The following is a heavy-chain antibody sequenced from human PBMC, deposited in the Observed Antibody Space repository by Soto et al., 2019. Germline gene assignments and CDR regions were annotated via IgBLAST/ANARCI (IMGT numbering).Heavy chain of an antibody. D-gene: IGHD3-3*01. CDR2: IIPILGIA. V-gene: IGHV1-69*04. J-gene: IGHJ6*03. CDR3: ARDLRNYDFWSGEYYYYYMDV. CDR1: GGTFSSYT. Sequence: PVKVSCKASGGTFSSYTISWVRQAPGQGLEWMGRIIPILGIANYAQKFQGRVTITADKSTSTAYMELSSLRSEDTAVYYCARDLRNYDFWSGEYYYYYMDVWGKGTTVTVSS.